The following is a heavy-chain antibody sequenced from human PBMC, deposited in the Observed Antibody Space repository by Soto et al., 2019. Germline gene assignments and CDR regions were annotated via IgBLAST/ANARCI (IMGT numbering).Heavy chain of an antibody. CDR2: IYPGDSDI. CDR3: ARHRTGPSADCGGDCYGWFDP. CDR1: GYNFTNYW. D-gene: IGHD2-21*02. J-gene: IGHJ5*02. Sequence: GESLKISCQAFGYNFTNYWTGWVRQMPGKGLEWMGIIYPGDSDISYSPSLQGHVTISADKSISTAYLQWSSLKASDTAMYYCARHRTGPSADCGGDCYGWFDPWGQGTLVTVSS. V-gene: IGHV5-51*01.